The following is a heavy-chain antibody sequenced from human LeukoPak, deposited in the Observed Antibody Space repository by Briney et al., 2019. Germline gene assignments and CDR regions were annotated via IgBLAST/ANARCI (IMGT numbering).Heavy chain of an antibody. D-gene: IGHD6-19*01. J-gene: IGHJ4*02. Sequence: GGSLRLSCAASGFTFSSYAMSWVRQAPGKGLEWVSAISGSGGSTYYADSVKGRFTISRDNSKNTLYLQMNSLRAEDTAVYYCVLLRGSSGWYAVPDGYFDYWGQGTLVTVSS. CDR1: GFTFSSYA. CDR2: ISGSGGST. CDR3: VLLRGSSGWYAVPDGYFDY. V-gene: IGHV3-23*01.